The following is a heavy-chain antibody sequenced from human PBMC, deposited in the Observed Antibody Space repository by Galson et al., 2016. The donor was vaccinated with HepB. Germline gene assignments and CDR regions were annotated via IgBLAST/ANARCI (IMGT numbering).Heavy chain of an antibody. Sequence: CAISGDSVSSNNAGWNWIRQSPSRGLEWLGKTYYWSKWYYGYPVSLKGRITISPDTSKNQFSLHLNSVTPEDTAVYYCAREPPVVSPTYYYYMDVWGEGTTVTVSS. CDR2: TYYWSKWYY. J-gene: IGHJ6*03. V-gene: IGHV6-1*01. CDR1: GDSVSSNNAG. D-gene: IGHD2-2*01. CDR3: AREPPVVSPTYYYYMDV.